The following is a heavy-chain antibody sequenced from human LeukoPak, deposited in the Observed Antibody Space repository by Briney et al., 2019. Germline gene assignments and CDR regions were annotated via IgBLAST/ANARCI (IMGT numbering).Heavy chain of an antibody. D-gene: IGHD3-22*01. CDR2: ITSSGSNT. CDR1: GFTFSTYA. J-gene: IGHJ4*02. CDR3: AKDGDSSGYYWDS. Sequence: GGSLRLSCAAFGFTFSTYAMSWVRQAPGKGLEWVSLITSSGSNTYYADSVKGRFTISRDNSKSTLYLQMNSLRAEDTAVYFCAKDGDSSGYYWDSWGQGTLVTVSS. V-gene: IGHV3-23*01.